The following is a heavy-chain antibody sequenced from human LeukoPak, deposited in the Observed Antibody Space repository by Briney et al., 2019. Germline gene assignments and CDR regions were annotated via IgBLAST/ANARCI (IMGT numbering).Heavy chain of an antibody. CDR3: ARRGLYQLLSEFDY. CDR2: IYPGDSDT. D-gene: IGHD2-2*01. CDR1: GYSFTSYW. J-gene: IGHJ4*02. Sequence: GEPLKISSKGSGYSFTSYWIAWVRQMPGKGLEWMGIIYPGDSDTRYRPSLQGQVTISADKSISTAYLQWSSLKASDTAMYYCARRGLYQLLSEFDYWGQGTLVTVSS. V-gene: IGHV5-51*01.